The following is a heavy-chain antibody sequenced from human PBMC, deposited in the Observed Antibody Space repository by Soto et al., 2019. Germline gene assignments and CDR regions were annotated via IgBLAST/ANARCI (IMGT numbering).Heavy chain of an antibody. J-gene: IGHJ6*02. CDR3: AREQRGYSYGYRTGYYGMDV. D-gene: IGHD5-18*01. Sequence: GGSLRLSCAASGFTFSSYAMHWVRQAPGKGLEGVAVISYDGSNKYYADSVKGRFTISRDNSKNTLYLQMNSLRAEDTAVYYCAREQRGYSYGYRTGYYGMDVWGQGTTVTV. CDR2: ISYDGSNK. CDR1: GFTFSSYA. V-gene: IGHV3-30-3*01.